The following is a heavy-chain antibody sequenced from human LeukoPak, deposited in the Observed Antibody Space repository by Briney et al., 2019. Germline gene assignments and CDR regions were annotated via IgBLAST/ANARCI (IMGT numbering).Heavy chain of an antibody. CDR2: IYYSGST. J-gene: IGHJ5*02. CDR1: GGSISSYY. V-gene: IGHV4-59*01. D-gene: IGHD3-10*01. Sequence: PSQTLSLTCTVSGGSISSYYWSWIRQPPGKGLEWIGYIYYSGSTNYNPSLKSRVTISVDTSKNQFSLKLSSVTAADTAVYYCARRNVLLWFGKLSNWFDPWGQGTLVTVSS. CDR3: ARRNVLLWFGKLSNWFDP.